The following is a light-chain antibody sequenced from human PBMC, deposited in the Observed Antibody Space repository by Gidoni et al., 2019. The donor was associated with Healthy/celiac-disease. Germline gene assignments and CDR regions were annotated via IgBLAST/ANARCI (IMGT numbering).Light chain of an antibody. CDR2: DAS. Sequence: QMTPSPSSLSASVGDRVTITCQASQDISNYLNWYQQKPGKAPKLLIYDASSLQTGVPSRFSGSGSGTDFTFTISSLQPEDIATYYCQQYDNLSLTFGGGTKVEIK. CDR1: QDISNY. V-gene: IGKV1-33*01. CDR3: QQYDNLSLT. J-gene: IGKJ4*01.